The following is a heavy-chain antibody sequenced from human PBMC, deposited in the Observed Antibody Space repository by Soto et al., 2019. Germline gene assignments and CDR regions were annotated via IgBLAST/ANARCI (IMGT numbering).Heavy chain of an antibody. J-gene: IGHJ6*02. V-gene: IGHV5-51*01. CDR1: GYSFTSYW. CDR3: SRHVVFYSNYNYYGKHGMYV. Sequence: GESLKISCKGSGYSFTSYWIGWVRQMPGKGLEWMGIIYPGDSDTRYSPSFQGQVTISADKSISTAYLQSRSLTAQPTATYYCSRHVVFYSNYNYYGKHGMYVWSQGTTVTVS. CDR2: IYPGDSDT. D-gene: IGHD4-4*01.